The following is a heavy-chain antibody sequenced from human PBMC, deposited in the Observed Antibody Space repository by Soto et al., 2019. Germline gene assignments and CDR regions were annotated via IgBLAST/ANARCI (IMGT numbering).Heavy chain of an antibody. J-gene: IGHJ4*02. Sequence: EVQLLESGGGLVQPGGYLRLSCAASGFTFSNYAMSWVRQAPGKGLEWVSGLSATGGSSNYADSVKGRFTISRDNSRNALYLKVNSLRAEDTAVYFCAKVTRYTIGWGGGFDYWGQGTLVTVSS. V-gene: IGHV3-23*01. CDR2: LSATGGSS. D-gene: IGHD6-19*01. CDR3: AKVTRYTIGWGGGFDY. CDR1: GFTFSNYA.